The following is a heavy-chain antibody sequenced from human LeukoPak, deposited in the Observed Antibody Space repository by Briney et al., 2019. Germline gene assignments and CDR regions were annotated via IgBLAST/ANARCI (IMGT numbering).Heavy chain of an antibody. J-gene: IGHJ5*02. D-gene: IGHD3-3*01. CDR3: AKVPEWRSLGHPNWFDP. V-gene: IGHV3-23*01. CDR1: GFTFSSYA. Sequence: GGSLRLSCAASGFTFSSYAMSWVRQAPGKGLEWVSAISGSGSSTYYADSVKGRSTISRDNSKNTLYLQMNSLRAEDTAVYYCAKVPEWRSLGHPNWFDPWGQGTLVTVSS. CDR2: ISGSGSST.